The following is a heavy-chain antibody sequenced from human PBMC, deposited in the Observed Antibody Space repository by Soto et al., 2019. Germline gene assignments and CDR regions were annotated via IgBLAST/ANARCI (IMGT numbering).Heavy chain of an antibody. D-gene: IGHD3-16*02. J-gene: IGHJ4*02. CDR2: IYHSGST. CDR1: DYSISRGYY. Sequence: LSLTCAVSDYSISRGYYWGWIRQPPGSGLEWIGSIYHSGSTYYNPSLKSRATISVDTSKNQFSLKLTSVTAADTSVYYCARNNPPPGYYASGWGSYRYSFDDWAQGPLATLSS. CDR3: ARNNPPPGYYASGWGSYRYSFDD. V-gene: IGHV4-38-2*01.